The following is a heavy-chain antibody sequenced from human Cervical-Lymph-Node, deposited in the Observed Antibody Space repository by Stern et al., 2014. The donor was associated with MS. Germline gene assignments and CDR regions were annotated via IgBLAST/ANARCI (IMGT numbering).Heavy chain of an antibody. Sequence: VQLVESGGGLVKPGGSLRLSCAASGFTFNDYYMSWIRPAPGKGLEWISYISGDGTTMYYAGSARGRFTISRDNAKNSLSLQMNSLRAEDTAIYYCARHKHDDFWSGSDYWGQGTPVTVSS. CDR2: ISGDGTTM. V-gene: IGHV3-11*01. CDR1: GFTFNDYY. J-gene: IGHJ4*02. CDR3: ARHKHDDFWSGSDY. D-gene: IGHD3-3*01.